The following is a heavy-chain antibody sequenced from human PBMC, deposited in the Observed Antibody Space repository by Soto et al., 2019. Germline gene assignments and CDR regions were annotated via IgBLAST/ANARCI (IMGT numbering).Heavy chain of an antibody. CDR3: AKNYGGNSGWFES. CDR1: GFTFNSYG. Sequence: QVQLVESGGGVVQPGTSLRLSCAASGFTFNSYGMHWVRQAPGKGLEWVAAISHDGSNEYYADSVKGRFTVSRDNSKNTVHLQMNSLRAEDTALYYCAKNYGGNSGWFESWGQGALVTVS. D-gene: IGHD4-17*01. J-gene: IGHJ5*01. CDR2: ISHDGSNE. V-gene: IGHV3-30*18.